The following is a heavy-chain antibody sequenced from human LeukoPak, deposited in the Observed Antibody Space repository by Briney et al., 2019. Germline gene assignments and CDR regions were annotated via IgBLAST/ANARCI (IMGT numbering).Heavy chain of an antibody. J-gene: IGHJ4*02. CDR2: ISWDGGST. D-gene: IGHD3-22*01. CDR1: GFTFDDYA. Sequence: PGGSLRLSCAASGFTFDDYAMHWVRQAPGKGLEWVSLISWDGGSTYYADSVKGRFTISRDNSKNSLYLQMNSLRAEDTALYYCAKDSRYYDSSGYYYALDYWGQGTLVTVSS. V-gene: IGHV3-43D*03. CDR3: AKDSRYYDSSGYYYALDY.